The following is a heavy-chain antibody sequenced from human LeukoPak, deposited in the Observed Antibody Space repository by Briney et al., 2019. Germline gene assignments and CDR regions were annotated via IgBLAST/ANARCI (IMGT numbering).Heavy chain of an antibody. J-gene: IGHJ3*02. CDR2: IYYSGST. CDR1: GGSISSGDHY. D-gene: IGHD2-2*01. Sequence: SETLSLTCTVSGGSISSGDHYWSWIRQPPGKGLEWIGYIYYSGSTYYNPSLKSRVTISVDTSKNQFSLKLSSVTAADTAVYYCARDCSSTSDVDAFDIWGQGTMVTVSS. CDR3: ARDCSSTSDVDAFDI. V-gene: IGHV4-30-4*08.